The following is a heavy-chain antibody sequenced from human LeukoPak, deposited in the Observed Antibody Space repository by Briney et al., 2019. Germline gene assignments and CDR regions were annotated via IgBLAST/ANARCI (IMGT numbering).Heavy chain of an antibody. Sequence: GGSLRLSCAASGFTFSSYSMNWVRQAPGKGLEWVSYISGSSSTIYYADSVKGRFTISRDNAKNSLYLQMNSLRAEDTAVYYCARGDYYDILTGLSDYWGQGTLVTVSS. CDR1: GFTFSSYS. D-gene: IGHD3-9*01. CDR2: ISGSSSTI. J-gene: IGHJ4*02. V-gene: IGHV3-48*04. CDR3: ARGDYYDILTGLSDY.